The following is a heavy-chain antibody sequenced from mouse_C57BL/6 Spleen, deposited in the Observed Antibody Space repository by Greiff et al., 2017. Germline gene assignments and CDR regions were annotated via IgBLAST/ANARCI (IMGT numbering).Heavy chain of an antibody. D-gene: IGHD2-5*01. CDR3: TPYSNLPFAY. CDR2: IDPENGDT. Sequence: VQLQQSGAELVRPGASVKLSCTASGFNIKDDYMHWVKQRPEQGLEWIGWIDPENGDTEYASKFQGKATITADTSSNTAYLQLSSLTSEDTAVYYCTPYSNLPFAYWGQGTLVTVSA. V-gene: IGHV14-4*01. J-gene: IGHJ3*01. CDR1: GFNIKDDY.